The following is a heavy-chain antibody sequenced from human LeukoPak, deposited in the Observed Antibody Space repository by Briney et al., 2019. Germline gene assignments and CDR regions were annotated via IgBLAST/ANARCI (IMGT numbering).Heavy chain of an antibody. J-gene: IGHJ4*02. Sequence: ASVQVSCKASGGTFSSYAISWVRQAPGQGLEWMGGIIPIFGTANYAQKFQGRVTITADESTSTAYMELSSLRSEDTAVYYCASRPAVVPAASGDYWGQGTLVTVSS. D-gene: IGHD2-2*01. CDR1: GGTFSSYA. CDR2: IIPIFGTA. CDR3: ASRPAVVPAASGDY. V-gene: IGHV1-69*13.